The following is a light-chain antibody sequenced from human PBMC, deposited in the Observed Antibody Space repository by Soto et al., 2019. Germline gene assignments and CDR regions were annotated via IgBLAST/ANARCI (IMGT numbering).Light chain of an antibody. Sequence: DIAMTQSPDSLSVSLGERATINCKASRSLLHSSNNENHLAWYQQKPGQPPKLLIYWASTRESGVPDRFTGSGSETYFSLTISGLQAEDVAVYYCHQYYSIPLTCGGGTKVELK. CDR1: RSLLHSSNNENH. CDR2: WAS. CDR3: HQYYSIPLT. J-gene: IGKJ4*01. V-gene: IGKV4-1*01.